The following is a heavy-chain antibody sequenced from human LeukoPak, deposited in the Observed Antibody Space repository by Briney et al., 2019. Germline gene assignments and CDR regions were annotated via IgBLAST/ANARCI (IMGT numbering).Heavy chain of an antibody. Sequence: SETLSLTCAVSGGAISNDGYFWSWIRQRPGKGLEWIGYIHYSGRTFYNPPLNSRVTISVGAAQNLVSLKLDSVTAADTGVYYCARDAIEFSGWFDPWGPGTLVTVSS. J-gene: IGHJ5*02. CDR3: ARDAIEFSGWFDP. CDR1: GGAISNDGYF. V-gene: IGHV4-31*11. D-gene: IGHD3-10*01. CDR2: IHYSGRT.